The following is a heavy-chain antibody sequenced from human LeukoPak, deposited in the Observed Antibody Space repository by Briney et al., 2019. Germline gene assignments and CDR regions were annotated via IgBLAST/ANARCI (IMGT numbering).Heavy chain of an antibody. V-gene: IGHV6-1*01. J-gene: IGHJ3*02. CDR3: ARGGRFLEWPHGAFDI. Sequence: SQTLSLTCAISGDSVSSNSAAWNWIRQSPSRGLEWLGRTYYRSKWYNDYAVSVISRITINPDTSKNQFSLKLSSVTAADTAVYYCARGGRFLEWPHGAFDIWGQGTMVTVSS. D-gene: IGHD3-3*01. CDR2: TYYRSKWYN. CDR1: GDSVSSNSAA.